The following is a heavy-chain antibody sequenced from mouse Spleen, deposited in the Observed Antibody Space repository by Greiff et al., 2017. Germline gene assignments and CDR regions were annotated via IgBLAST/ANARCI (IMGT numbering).Heavy chain of an antibody. CDR2: IWTGGGT. V-gene: IGHV2-9-1*01. CDR3: ARNGGNYTYYAMDY. CDR1: GFSLTSYA. D-gene: IGHD1-1*02. J-gene: IGHJ4*01. Sequence: VKVVESGPGLVAPSQSLSITCTVSGFSLTSYAISWVRQPPGKGLEWLGVIWTGGGTNYNSALKSRLSISKDNSKSQVFLKMNSLQTDDTARYYCARNGGNYTYYAMDYWGQGTSVTVSS.